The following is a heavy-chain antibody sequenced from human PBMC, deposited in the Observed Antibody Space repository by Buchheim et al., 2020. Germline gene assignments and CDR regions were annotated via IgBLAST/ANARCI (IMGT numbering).Heavy chain of an antibody. V-gene: IGHV3-30*18. CDR3: AKDHGEYYDSSGYYTPTYYFDY. Sequence: QVQLVESGGGVVQPGRSLRLSCAASGFTFSSYGMHWVRQAPGKGLEWVAVISYDGSNKYYADSVKGRFTISRDNSKNKLYLQMNSLRAEDTAVYYCAKDHGEYYDSSGYYTPTYYFDYWGQGTL. J-gene: IGHJ4*02. CDR2: ISYDGSNK. CDR1: GFTFSSYG. D-gene: IGHD3-22*01.